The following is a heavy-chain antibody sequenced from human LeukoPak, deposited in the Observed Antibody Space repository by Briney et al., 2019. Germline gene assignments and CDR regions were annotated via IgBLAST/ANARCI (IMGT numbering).Heavy chain of an antibody. V-gene: IGHV3-30*02. CDR1: GFTFSSYG. CDR3: ANRNYYDSSGSYYILYFDY. D-gene: IGHD3-22*01. CDR2: IRYDGSNK. J-gene: IGHJ4*02. Sequence: GGSLRLSCAASGFTFSSYGMHWVRQAPGEGLEWVAFIRYDGSNKYYADSVKGRFTISRDNSKNTLYLRMNSLRAEDTAVYYCANRNYYDSSGSYYILYFDYWGQGTLVTVSS.